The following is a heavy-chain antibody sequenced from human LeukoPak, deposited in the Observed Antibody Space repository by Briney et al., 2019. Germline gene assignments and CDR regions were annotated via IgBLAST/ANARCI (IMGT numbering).Heavy chain of an antibody. D-gene: IGHD2-2*01. J-gene: IGHJ4*02. CDR2: INNSGRT. V-gene: IGHV4-34*01. Sequence: SETLSLTCAVYGGSFSGYYWSWIRQPPGKGLEWIGEINNSGRTNYNPSLKSRVTISVDTSKNQFSLKLSSVTAADTAVYYCARGLAGCSSTSCPFDYWGQGTLVTVSS. CDR3: ARGLAGCSSTSCPFDY. CDR1: GGSFSGYY.